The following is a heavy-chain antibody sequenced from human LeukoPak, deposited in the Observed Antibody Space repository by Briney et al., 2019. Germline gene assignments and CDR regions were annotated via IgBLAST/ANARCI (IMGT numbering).Heavy chain of an antibody. CDR1: GGSISSSNW. CDR3: ARDYVRYFDWLPPPYYYYYGMDV. CDR2: IYHSGST. V-gene: IGHV4-4*02. J-gene: IGHJ6*04. D-gene: IGHD3-9*01. Sequence: SGTLSLTWAVSGGSISSSNWWSWVRQPPGKGLEWIGEIYHSGSTNYNPSLKSRVTISVDKSKNQFSLKLSSVTAADTAVYYCARDYVRYFDWLPPPYYYYYGMDVWGKGTTVTVSS.